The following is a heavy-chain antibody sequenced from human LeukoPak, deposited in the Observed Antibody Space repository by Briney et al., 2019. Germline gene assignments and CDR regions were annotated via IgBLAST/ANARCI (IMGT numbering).Heavy chain of an antibody. CDR3: ARDRAYYDILTVYYTGGGNWFDP. D-gene: IGHD3-9*01. V-gene: IGHV1-2*02. CDR2: INPNSGGT. Sequence: ASVKVSCKASGYTFTGYYMHWVRQAPGQGLEWMGWINPNSGGTNYAQKFQGRVTMTRDTSISTAYMELSRLRSDDTAVYYCARDRAYYDILTVYYTGGGNWFDPWGQGTLVTVSS. J-gene: IGHJ5*02. CDR1: GYTFTGYY.